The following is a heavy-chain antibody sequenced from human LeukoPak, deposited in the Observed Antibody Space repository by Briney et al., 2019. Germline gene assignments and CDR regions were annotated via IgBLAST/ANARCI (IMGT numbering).Heavy chain of an antibody. CDR3: TRVGYIDEGIDY. CDR1: GFTLNNAW. V-gene: IGHV3-7*04. J-gene: IGHJ4*02. D-gene: IGHD5-24*01. Sequence: GGSLRLSCAASGFTLNNAWMTWVRQAPGKGLEWVANIKQDGSKKSYVDSVKGRFTISRDNAKNSLYLQMNSLRAEDTAIYYCTRVGYIDEGIDYWGQGTLVTVSS. CDR2: IKQDGSKK.